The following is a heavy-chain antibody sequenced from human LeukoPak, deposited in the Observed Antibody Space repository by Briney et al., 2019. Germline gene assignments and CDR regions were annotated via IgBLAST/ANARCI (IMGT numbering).Heavy chain of an antibody. CDR1: GSSISSYH. CDR3: ARDADGAAQFDP. Sequence: SETLSLTRTVSGSSISSYHWTWIRQPAGKGLEWIGRLSAGGTTNFNPSLKSRVTISGDKTKKQVSLRLSSVTAADTAVYYCARDADGAAQFDPWGQGTLVTVSS. J-gene: IGHJ5*02. V-gene: IGHV4-4*07. CDR2: LSAGGTT. D-gene: IGHD6-13*01.